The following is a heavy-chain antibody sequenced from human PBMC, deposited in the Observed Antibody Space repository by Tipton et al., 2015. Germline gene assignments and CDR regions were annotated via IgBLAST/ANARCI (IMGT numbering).Heavy chain of an antibody. CDR1: GGSISGYY. CDR3: ARGHISYYYDSRGYQHYYYYGMDV. CDR2: IYYSRST. D-gene: IGHD3-22*01. J-gene: IGHJ6*02. Sequence: TLSLTCTLSGGSISGYYWSWIRQPPGKGLEWIGYIYYSRSTTYNPSLKSRVTISLDKSENQFSLKLSSVTAADTAVYYCARGHISYYYDSRGYQHYYYYGMDVWGQGTTVTVSS. V-gene: IGHV4-59*12.